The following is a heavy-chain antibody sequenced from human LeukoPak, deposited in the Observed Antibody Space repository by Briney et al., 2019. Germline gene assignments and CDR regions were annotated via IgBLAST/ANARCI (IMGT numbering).Heavy chain of an antibody. D-gene: IGHD3-10*01. J-gene: IGHJ6*03. Sequence: GASVKVSCKASGYTFTGYYMHWVRQAPGQGLEWMGWINPNSGGTNYAQKFQGRVSMTRDTSISTAYMELSRLRSDDTAVYSCARAGKSGFRGVTSGPYYYYYMDVWGKGTTVTISS. CDR1: GYTFTGYY. CDR2: INPNSGGT. V-gene: IGHV1-2*02. CDR3: ARAGKSGFRGVTSGPYYYYYMDV.